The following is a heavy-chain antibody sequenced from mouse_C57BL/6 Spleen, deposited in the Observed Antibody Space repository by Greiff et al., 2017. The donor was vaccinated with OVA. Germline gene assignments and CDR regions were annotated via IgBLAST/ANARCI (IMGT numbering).Heavy chain of an antibody. CDR1: GYSITSGYY. CDR3: ARGGLTLDY. CDR2: ISYDGSN. V-gene: IGHV3-6*01. J-gene: IGHJ2*01. Sequence: DVKLQESGPGLVKPSQSLSLTCSVTGYSITSGYYWNWIRQFPGNKLEWMGYISYDGSNNYNPSLKNRISITRDTSKNQFFLKLNSVTTEDTATYYCARGGLTLDYWGQGTTLTVSS. D-gene: IGHD3-1*01.